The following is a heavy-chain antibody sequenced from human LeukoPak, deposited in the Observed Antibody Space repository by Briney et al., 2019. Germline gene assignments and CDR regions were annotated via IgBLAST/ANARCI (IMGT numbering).Heavy chain of an antibody. CDR2: IGGSGGST. D-gene: IGHD2-15*01. CDR1: GFTFSSYA. V-gene: IGHV3-23*01. J-gene: IGHJ4*02. CDR3: AKERNIVVVVAATN. Sequence: GGTLRLSCAASGFTFSSYAMSWVRQAPGKGLEWVSAIGGSGGSTYYADSVKGRFTISRDNSKNTLYLQMNSLRAEDTAVYYCAKERNIVVVVAATNWGQGTLVTVSS.